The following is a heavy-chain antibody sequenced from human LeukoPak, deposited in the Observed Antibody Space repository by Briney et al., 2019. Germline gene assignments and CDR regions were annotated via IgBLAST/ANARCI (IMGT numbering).Heavy chain of an antibody. Sequence: ASEKVSCKASGGTFSSYAISWVRQAPGQGLEWMGGIIPIFGTVHYAQTFQGRVTITADESTNTAYMELTSLRSDDTALYYCARGQQLVGNYYYYRMDVWGQGTTVTV. CDR1: GGTFSSYA. CDR2: IIPIFGTV. D-gene: IGHD6-13*01. J-gene: IGHJ6*02. V-gene: IGHV1-69*13. CDR3: ARGQQLVGNYYYYRMDV.